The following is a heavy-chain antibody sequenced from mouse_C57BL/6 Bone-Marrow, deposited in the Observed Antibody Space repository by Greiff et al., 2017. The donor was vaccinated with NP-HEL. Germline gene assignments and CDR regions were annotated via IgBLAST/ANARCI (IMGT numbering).Heavy chain of an antibody. D-gene: IGHD1-1*01. V-gene: IGHV1-62-2*01. Sequence: QVQLKESGAELVKPGASVKLSCKASGYTFTEYTIHWVKQRSGQGLEWIGWFYPGSGSIKYNEKFKDKATLTADKSSSTVYMELSRLTSEDSAVYFCARHEEKSPLQDYYGSPWFAYWGQGTLVTVSA. J-gene: IGHJ3*01. CDR3: ARHEEKSPLQDYYGSPWFAY. CDR2: FYPGSGSI. CDR1: GYTFTEYT.